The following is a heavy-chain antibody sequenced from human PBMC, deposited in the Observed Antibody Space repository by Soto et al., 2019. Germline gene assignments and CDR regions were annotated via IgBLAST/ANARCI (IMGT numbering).Heavy chain of an antibody. CDR1: GGSVSSGSYY. CDR2: IYYSGST. V-gene: IGHV4-61*01. Sequence: SETLSLTCTVSGGSVSSGSYYWSWHRQPPGMGLEWIGYIYYSGSTNYNPSLKSRVSISVDTTKNQFSLKLSSATAADAAGYYCERSNYDFWSGYCVDDWGQGTMVTVSS. J-gene: IGHJ4*02. CDR3: ERSNYDFWSGYCVDD. D-gene: IGHD3-3*01.